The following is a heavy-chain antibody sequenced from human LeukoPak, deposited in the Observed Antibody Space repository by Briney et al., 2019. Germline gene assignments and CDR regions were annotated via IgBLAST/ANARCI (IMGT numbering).Heavy chain of an antibody. CDR3: ARHYGP. V-gene: IGHV6-1*01. CDR1: GDSDSSNSVT. D-gene: IGHD3-16*01. J-gene: IGHJ5*02. CDR2: TYYRSTWYN. Sequence: SQTLSLTCAISGDSDSSNSVTWNWIRQSPSRGLEWLGRTYYRSTWYNDHAVSVRGRITVNPDTSKNQFSLKLNSVTAADTAVYYCARHYGPWGQGTLVTVSS.